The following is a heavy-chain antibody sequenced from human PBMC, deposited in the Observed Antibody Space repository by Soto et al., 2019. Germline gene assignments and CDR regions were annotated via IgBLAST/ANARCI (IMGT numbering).Heavy chain of an antibody. D-gene: IGHD3-10*01. CDR3: ARTMVRGVPLDY. V-gene: IGHV4-34*01. CDR1: GGSFSGYY. Sequence: SETLSLTCAVYGGSFSGYYRSWIRQPPGKGLEWIGEINHSGSTNYNPSLKSRVTISVDTSKNQFSLKLSSVTAADTAVYYCARTMVRGVPLDYWGQGTLVTVSS. CDR2: INHSGST. J-gene: IGHJ4*02.